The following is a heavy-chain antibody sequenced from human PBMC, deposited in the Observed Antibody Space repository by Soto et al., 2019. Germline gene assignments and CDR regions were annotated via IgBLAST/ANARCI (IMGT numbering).Heavy chain of an antibody. D-gene: IGHD3-9*01. CDR1: VFTFSSYS. V-gene: IGHV3-21*01. CDR3: SRYFDWYALDY. J-gene: IGHJ4*02. Sequence: GSLRLSCAASVFTFSSYSMNWVRQAPGKGLEWVSSISSSSSYIYYADSVKGRFTISRDNAKNSLYLQMNSLRAEDTAVYYCSRYFDWYALDYWGQGTLVTVSS. CDR2: ISSSSSYI.